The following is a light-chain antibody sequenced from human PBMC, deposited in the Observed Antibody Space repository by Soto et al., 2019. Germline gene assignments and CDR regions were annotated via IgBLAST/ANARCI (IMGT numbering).Light chain of an antibody. CDR2: DAS. Sequence: EIVMTQSPATLSVPPGERATLSCRASQSVNSSLAWYQQKPGRGPRLLIYDASTRATGIPARFSGSGSGTEFTLTISSLQSEDFAVYYCQQYNNWLTWTFGQGTKVDIK. V-gene: IGKV3-15*01. J-gene: IGKJ1*01. CDR1: QSVNSS. CDR3: QQYNNWLTWT.